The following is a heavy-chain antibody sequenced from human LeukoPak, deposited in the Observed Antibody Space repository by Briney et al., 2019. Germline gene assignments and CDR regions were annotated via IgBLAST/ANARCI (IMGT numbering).Heavy chain of an antibody. CDR3: ARNYYGSGTPGRYFDY. CDR1: GYTFTSYC. Sequence: GASVKVSCKASGYTFTSYCMHWVRQAPGQGLEWMGIINPSGGSTSYAQKFQGRVTMTRDTSTRTVYMELSSLRSEDTAVYYCARNYYGSGTPGRYFDYWGQGTLVTVSS. CDR2: INPSGGST. D-gene: IGHD3-10*01. V-gene: IGHV1-46*01. J-gene: IGHJ4*02.